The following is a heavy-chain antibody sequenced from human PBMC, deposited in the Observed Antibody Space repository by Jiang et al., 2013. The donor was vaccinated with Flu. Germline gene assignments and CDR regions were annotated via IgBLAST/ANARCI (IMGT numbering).Heavy chain of an antibody. D-gene: IGHD2-2*02. CDR2: IYHSGST. V-gene: IGHV4-30-2*01. CDR1: GGSISSGGYS. J-gene: IGHJ5*01. CDR3: ARAYCRSTSCYTGWFDS. Sequence: GSGLVKPSQTLSLTCAVSGGSISSGGYSWSWIRQPPGKGLEWIGYIYHSGSTYYNPSLKSRVTISVDRSKNQFSLKLSSVTAADTAVHYCARAYCRSTSCYTGWFDSWGQGTLVTVSS.